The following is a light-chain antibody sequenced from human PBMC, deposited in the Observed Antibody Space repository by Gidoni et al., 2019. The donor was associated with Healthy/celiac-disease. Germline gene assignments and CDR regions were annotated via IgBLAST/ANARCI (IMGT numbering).Light chain of an antibody. Sequence: QTVVTQEPSLTVSPGGTVTLTCASRTGAVTSGYYPNWFQQKPGQAPRALIYSTSNKHFWTPARCSGSLRGGKAALPLSGVQPEDESEYYCLLYYGGAWVFGGGTKLTVL. CDR3: LLYYGGAWV. J-gene: IGLJ3*02. V-gene: IGLV7-43*01. CDR1: TGAVTSGYY. CDR2: STS.